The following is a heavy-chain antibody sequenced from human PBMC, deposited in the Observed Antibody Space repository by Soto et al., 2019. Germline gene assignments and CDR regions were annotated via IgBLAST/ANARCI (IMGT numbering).Heavy chain of an antibody. CDR1: GYSFTSYW. D-gene: IGHD3-10*02. Sequence: GESLKISFKGSGYSFTSYWISWVRQMPGKGLEWMGIIYPGDSDIRYSRSFQGHVTISADKSISTAYLQWSSLNASDTAMYYCAGHVPGAPWAYWGQGTLVTASS. V-gene: IGHV5-51*01. CDR2: IYPGDSDI. CDR3: AGHVPGAPWAY. J-gene: IGHJ4*02.